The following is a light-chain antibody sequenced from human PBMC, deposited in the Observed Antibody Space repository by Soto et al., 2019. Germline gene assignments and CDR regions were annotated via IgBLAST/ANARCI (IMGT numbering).Light chain of an antibody. CDR3: PQYGTSPLT. Sequence: EIVLTQSPGTLSLSPGERATLSCRASQSVTSSYLAWYRQKPGQAPRLLIYGASSRATGIPDRFSGSGSGTDFTLTISSLEPEDFAVYYCPQYGTSPLTFGPGTKVDI. V-gene: IGKV3-20*01. J-gene: IGKJ3*01. CDR1: QSVTSSY. CDR2: GAS.